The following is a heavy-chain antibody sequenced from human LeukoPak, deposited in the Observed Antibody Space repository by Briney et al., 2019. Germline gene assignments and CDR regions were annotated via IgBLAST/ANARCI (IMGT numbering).Heavy chain of an antibody. V-gene: IGHV3-7*01. CDR1: GFTFSESW. CDR3: ARGQYCSGGSCYANYYYYGMDV. CDR2: IKEDGSQK. D-gene: IGHD2-15*01. J-gene: IGHJ6*02. Sequence: PGGSLRLSCVTSGFTFSESWMSWVRQAPGKGLEWVADIKEDGSQKDYVDSVKGRFTISRDNAKNSLYLQMNSLRAEDTAVYYCARGQYCSGGSCYANYYYYGMDVWGQGTTVTVSS.